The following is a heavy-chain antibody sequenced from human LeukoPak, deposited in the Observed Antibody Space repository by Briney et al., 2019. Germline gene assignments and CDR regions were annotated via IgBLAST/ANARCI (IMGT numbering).Heavy chain of an antibody. CDR2: IHHTGST. Sequence: PSETLSLTCSASGDSISRSNYYWGWIRQPPGKGLEWIGSIHHTGSTYHNPSLKSRVTMSIDTSKNQFSLKVNSVTATDTAVYYCARRDRYSSGQFDHWGQGTLVTVSS. J-gene: IGHJ4*02. V-gene: IGHV4-39*01. D-gene: IGHD5-18*01. CDR3: ARRDRYSSGQFDH. CDR1: GDSISRSNYY.